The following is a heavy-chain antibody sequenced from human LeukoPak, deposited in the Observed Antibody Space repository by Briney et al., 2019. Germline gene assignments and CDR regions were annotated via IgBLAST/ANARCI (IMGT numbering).Heavy chain of an antibody. J-gene: IGHJ4*01. CDR2: INSNSDTV. CDR3: ARDTRGESDY. Sequence: GGSLRLSCAASGFTFRTYGMNWVRQAPGKGLEWISYINSNSDTVYYSNSVEGRFTISRDNAKNSLYLQMNSLRAEDTAMYYCARDTRGESDYWGHGTLVTVSS. CDR1: GFTFRTYG. D-gene: IGHD2-2*01. V-gene: IGHV3-48*04.